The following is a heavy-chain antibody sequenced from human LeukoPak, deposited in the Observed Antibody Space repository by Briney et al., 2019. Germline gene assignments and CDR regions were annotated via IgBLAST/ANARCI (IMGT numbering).Heavy chain of an antibody. V-gene: IGHV3-23*01. CDR1: GFTFSSYG. J-gene: IGHJ6*04. Sequence: GGALRLSCAASGFTFSSYGMSWVRQAPGKGLEWVSAISGSGGSTYYADSVKGRFTISRDNSKNTLYLQMNSLRAEDTAVYYCAELGITMIGGVWGKGTTVTISS. CDR3: AELGITMIGGV. CDR2: ISGSGGST. D-gene: IGHD3-10*02.